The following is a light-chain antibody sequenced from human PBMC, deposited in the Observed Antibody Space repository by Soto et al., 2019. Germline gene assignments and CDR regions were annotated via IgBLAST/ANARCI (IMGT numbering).Light chain of an antibody. J-gene: IGKJ1*01. V-gene: IGKV3-15*01. CDR3: QQYNNWLWT. CDR2: GAS. Sequence: EIVVTQSPATLSVSPGERATLSCRASQSVRSNLAWYQQKPGQAPRLLIYGASTRATGTPARFSVSGSGTEFTLTISSLQSEDFAVYYCQQYNNWLWTFGQGTKVEIK. CDR1: QSVRSN.